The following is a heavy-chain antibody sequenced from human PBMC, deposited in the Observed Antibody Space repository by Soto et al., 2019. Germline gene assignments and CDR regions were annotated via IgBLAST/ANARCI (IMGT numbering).Heavy chain of an antibody. CDR2: INHSGST. CDR1: GGSFSGYY. V-gene: IGHV4-34*01. CDR3: ARESTRYYYYYYMDV. Sequence: PSETLSLTCAVYGGSFSGYYWSWIRQPPGKGLEWIGEINHSGSTNYNPSLKSRVTISVDTSKNQFSLKLSSVTAADTAVYYCARESTRYYYYYYMDVWGKGTTVTVSS. J-gene: IGHJ6*03.